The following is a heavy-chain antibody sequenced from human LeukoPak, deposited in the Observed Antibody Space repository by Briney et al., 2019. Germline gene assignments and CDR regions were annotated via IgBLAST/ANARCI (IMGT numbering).Heavy chain of an antibody. CDR1: GGSIRSGDYY. CDR3: ARDLYWDFDI. CDR2: IYTTGST. D-gene: IGHD2-8*02. J-gene: IGHJ3*02. Sequence: SETLSLTRTVSGGSIRSGDYYWSWIRQPAGKGLEWIGRIYTTGSTNYNPSLKSRVTISVDTSKDQFSLKLSSVTAADTAVYYCARDLYWDFDIWGQGTMVTVSS. V-gene: IGHV4-61*02.